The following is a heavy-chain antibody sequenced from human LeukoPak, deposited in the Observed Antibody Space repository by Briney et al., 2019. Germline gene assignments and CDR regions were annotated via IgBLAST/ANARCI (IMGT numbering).Heavy chain of an antibody. V-gene: IGHV3-66*01. Sequence: GGSLRLSCAASEFTVSTNYMTWVRQAPGKGLEWVSIIYSTGGKYYADSVKGRFTISGDNSKHTLYLQMNSLRGDDTAVYYCARGSGGWFAFDYWGQGILVTVSS. CDR3: ARGSGGWFAFDY. D-gene: IGHD6-19*01. J-gene: IGHJ4*02. CDR2: IYSTGGK. CDR1: EFTVSTNY.